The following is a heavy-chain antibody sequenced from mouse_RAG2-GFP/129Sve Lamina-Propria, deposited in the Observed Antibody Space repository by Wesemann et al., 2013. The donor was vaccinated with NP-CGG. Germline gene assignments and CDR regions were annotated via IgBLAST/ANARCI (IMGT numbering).Heavy chain of an antibody. Sequence: QVQLQQSGAELAKPGASVKLSCKASGYTFTSYWMHWVKQRPGQGLEWIGYINPSSGYTKYNQKFKDKATLTADKSSSTAYMQLSSLTYEDSAVYYCASLQTAQATWFAYWGQGTLVTVSA. J-gene: IGHJ3*01. CDR1: GYTFTSYW. CDR3: ASLQTAQATWFAY. V-gene: IGHV1-7*01. D-gene: IGHD3-2*02. CDR2: INPSSGYT.